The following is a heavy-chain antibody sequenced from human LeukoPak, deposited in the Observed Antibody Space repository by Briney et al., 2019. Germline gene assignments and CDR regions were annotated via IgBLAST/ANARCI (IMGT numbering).Heavy chain of an antibody. D-gene: IGHD6-13*01. CDR2: IIPILGIA. J-gene: IGHJ4*02. Sequence: SVKVSCKASGGTFSSYAISWVRQAPGQGLEWMGRIIPILGIANYAQKFRGRVTITADKSTSTAYMELSSLRSEDTAVYYCARGQERSAAGTEDYWGQGTLVTVSS. CDR3: ARGQERSAAGTEDY. CDR1: GGTFSSYA. V-gene: IGHV1-69*04.